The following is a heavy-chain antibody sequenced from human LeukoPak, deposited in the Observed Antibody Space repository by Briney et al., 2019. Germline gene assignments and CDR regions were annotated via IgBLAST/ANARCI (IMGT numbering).Heavy chain of an antibody. Sequence: SQTLSLTCTVSGGSISSGSYYWSWIRQPAGKGLEWIGRIYTSGSTNYNPSLKSRITISVDTSKNQFSLKLSSVTAADTAVYYCARDPNYGGADYWGQGTLVTVSS. V-gene: IGHV4-61*02. CDR1: GGSISSGSYY. J-gene: IGHJ4*02. CDR3: ARDPNYGGADY. D-gene: IGHD4-23*01. CDR2: IYTSGST.